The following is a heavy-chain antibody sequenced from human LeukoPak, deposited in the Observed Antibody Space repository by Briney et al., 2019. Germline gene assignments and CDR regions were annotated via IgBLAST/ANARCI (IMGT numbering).Heavy chain of an antibody. D-gene: IGHD3-10*01. V-gene: IGHV3-7*04. CDR3: ARGGSHFSFDP. J-gene: IGHJ5*02. Sequence: GGSLRLSCXXSGFTFSSYWMXWVRQAPGKGLEWVADINKDGSEKYYVDSVKGRFTISRDNSKYSLYLQMNTLRADDTAVYYCARGGSHFSFDPWGQGTLVTVSS. CDR2: INKDGSEK. CDR1: GFTFSSYW.